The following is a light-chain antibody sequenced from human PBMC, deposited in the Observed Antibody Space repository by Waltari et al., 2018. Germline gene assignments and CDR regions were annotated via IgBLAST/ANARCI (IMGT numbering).Light chain of an antibody. J-gene: IGLJ2*01. Sequence: QPVLLQPPSASASLGASLPLTCTLSSGHRHYRVHWYQQRPGKGPRFVRRVGTGGIVGSKGDGIPDRFSVLGSGLSRDLTIKNIQEEDESDYYCGADHGSGSHFDVVFGGGTKLTVL. CDR1: SGHRHYR. CDR2: VGTGGIVG. V-gene: IGLV9-49*01. CDR3: GADHGSGSHFDVV.